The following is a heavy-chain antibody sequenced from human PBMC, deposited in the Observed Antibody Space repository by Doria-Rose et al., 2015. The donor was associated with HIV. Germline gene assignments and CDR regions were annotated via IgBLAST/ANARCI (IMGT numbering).Heavy chain of an antibody. CDR1: GVSLSSPGMG. J-gene: IGHJ4*02. D-gene: IGHD6-13*01. CDR2: NFSDDER. V-gene: IGHV2-26*01. CDR3: ARIKSSRWYHKYYFDF. Sequence: ESGPVLVKPTETLTLTCTVSGVSLSSPGMGVSWIRQTPGKALEWLAHNFSDDERSYKTSLKSRLTISRGTSKSQVVLTMTDMDPVDTATYYCARIKSSRWYHKYYFDFWGQGTLVIVSA.